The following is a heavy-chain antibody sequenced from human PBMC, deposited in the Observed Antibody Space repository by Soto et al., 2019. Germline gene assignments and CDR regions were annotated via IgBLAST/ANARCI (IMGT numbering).Heavy chain of an antibody. J-gene: IGHJ6*02. Sequence: ASVKVSCKASGYTFTSYGISWVRQAPGQGLEWMGWISAYNGNTNYAQKLQGRVTMTTDTSTSTAYMELRSLGSDDTAVYYCARFRIQIGKWELLPKGSDYYYGMDVWGQGTTVTVSS. CDR1: GYTFTSYG. D-gene: IGHD1-26*01. CDR2: ISAYNGNT. CDR3: ARFRIQIGKWELLPKGSDYYYGMDV. V-gene: IGHV1-18*04.